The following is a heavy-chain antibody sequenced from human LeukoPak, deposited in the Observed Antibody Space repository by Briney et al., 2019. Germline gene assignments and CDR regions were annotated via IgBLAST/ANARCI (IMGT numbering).Heavy chain of an antibody. Sequence: ASVNVSCKASGYTFTGYYMHWVRQAPGQGLEGMGGINPNNGGTNYAQKFQGRVTMTRDTSIRTAYMELRSLRSDDTAVYYCARASGSGSYHGYWGQGTLVTVSS. CDR1: GYTFTGYY. CDR3: ARASGSGSYHGY. CDR2: INPNNGGT. D-gene: IGHD3-10*01. V-gene: IGHV1-2*02. J-gene: IGHJ4*02.